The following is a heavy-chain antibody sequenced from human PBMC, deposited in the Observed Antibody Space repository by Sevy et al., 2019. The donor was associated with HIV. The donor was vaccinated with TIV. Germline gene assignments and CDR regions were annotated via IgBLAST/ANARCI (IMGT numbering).Heavy chain of an antibody. D-gene: IGHD4-17*01. CDR1: GGSISSSGYY. Sequence: SETLSLTCTVSGGSISSSGYYWGWIRQPPGKGLAWIGSISYSGSTGYSPSLKSRVTISVDTSKNQFSLNLSSVTAADTAVFYCARHPYGDYTNYFDSWGQGTLVTVSS. V-gene: IGHV4-39*01. CDR2: ISYSGST. CDR3: ARHPYGDYTNYFDS. J-gene: IGHJ4*02.